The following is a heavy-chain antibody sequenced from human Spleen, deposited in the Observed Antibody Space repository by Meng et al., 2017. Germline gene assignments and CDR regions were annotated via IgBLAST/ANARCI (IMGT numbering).Heavy chain of an antibody. V-gene: IGHV4-4*02. Sequence: QVQLLQQGPGPVRPSGALPRTCAVSCGSISSSNWWSWVRQPPGKGLEWIGEIYHSGSTNYNPSLKSRVTIAVDKSKNQFSLKLSSVTAADTAVYYCARDGVVGAVNWFDPWGQGTLVTVSS. J-gene: IGHJ5*02. CDR2: IYHSGST. D-gene: IGHD1-26*01. CDR3: ARDGVVGAVNWFDP. CDR1: CGSISSSNW.